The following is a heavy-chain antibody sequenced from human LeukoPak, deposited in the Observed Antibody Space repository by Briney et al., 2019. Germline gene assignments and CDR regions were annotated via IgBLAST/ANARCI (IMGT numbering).Heavy chain of an antibody. D-gene: IGHD2-21*01. Sequence: VASVKVSCKASGYTFTSYGISWVRQAPGQGLEWMGWISAYNGNTNYAQKLQGRVTMTTDTSTSTAYMELRSLRSDDTAVYYCARDSDIVVVIAIDYDAFDIWGQGTMVTVSS. J-gene: IGHJ3*02. CDR1: GYTFTSYG. CDR3: ARDSDIVVVIAIDYDAFDI. CDR2: ISAYNGNT. V-gene: IGHV1-18*01.